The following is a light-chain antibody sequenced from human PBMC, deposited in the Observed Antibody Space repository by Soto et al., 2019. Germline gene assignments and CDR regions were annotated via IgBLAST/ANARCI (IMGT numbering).Light chain of an antibody. CDR1: SSDVGGYNY. CDR3: SYYTSNSTLLYV. CDR2: DVS. V-gene: IGLV2-14*01. Sequence: QSALTQPASVSGSPGQSITISCTGTSSDVGGYNYVSWYQQHPGKAPKLMIYDVSNRPSGVSNRFSGSKSGNTASLTISGLQAEDEADYYCSYYTSNSTLLYVFGTGTKLTVL. J-gene: IGLJ1*01.